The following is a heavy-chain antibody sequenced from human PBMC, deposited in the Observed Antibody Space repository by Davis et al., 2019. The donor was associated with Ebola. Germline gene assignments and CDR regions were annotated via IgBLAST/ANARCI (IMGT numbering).Heavy chain of an antibody. D-gene: IGHD2-21*01. Sequence: PSQTLSLTCSVSAGSMTGFYWSWIRQAPGKALQWIGNIYSSGSAQYNPDLRSRVTMSVDTSKNQFSLELTSVTAADTAVYYCARGFGSCGSVTCHMMGDFWGQGTLVTVSS. CDR1: AGSMTGFY. CDR3: ARGFGSCGSVTCHMMGDF. CDR2: IYSSGSA. J-gene: IGHJ4*02. V-gene: IGHV4-59*01.